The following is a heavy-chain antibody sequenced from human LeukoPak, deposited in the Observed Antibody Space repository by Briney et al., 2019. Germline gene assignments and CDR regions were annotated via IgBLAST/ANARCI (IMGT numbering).Heavy chain of an antibody. Sequence: TSETLSLTCTVSGGSISSYYWSWIRQPAGKGLEWIGRIYTSGSTNYNPSLKSRVAMSVDTSKNQFSLKLSSVTAADTAVYYCARGGYDFWSGGGYYYYYYMDAWGKGTTVTVSS. CDR2: IYTSGST. V-gene: IGHV4-4*07. CDR1: GGSISSYY. J-gene: IGHJ6*03. CDR3: ARGGYDFWSGGGYYYYYYMDA. D-gene: IGHD3-3*01.